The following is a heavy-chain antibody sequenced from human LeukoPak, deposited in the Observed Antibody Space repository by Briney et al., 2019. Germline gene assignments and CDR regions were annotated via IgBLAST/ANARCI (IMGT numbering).Heavy chain of an antibody. CDR3: ARLWSTDCSGGSCPHQPNY. CDR1: GGSISSYY. CDR2: ISSSGST. Sequence: PSETLSLTCTVSGGSISSYYWSWIRQPAGKGLEWIGRISSSGSTNYNPSLKSRVTISVDTSKNQFSLKLSSVIAADTAVYYCARLWSTDCSGGSCPHQPNYWGQGTLVTVSS. V-gene: IGHV4-4*07. D-gene: IGHD2-15*01. J-gene: IGHJ4*02.